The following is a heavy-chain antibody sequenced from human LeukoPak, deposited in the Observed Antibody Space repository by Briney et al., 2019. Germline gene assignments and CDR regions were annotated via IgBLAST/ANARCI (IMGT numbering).Heavy chain of an antibody. CDR1: RFTFISYS. J-gene: IGHJ3*02. Sequence: GGPLRLSCAASRFTFISYSMNWVRQAPGKGLEWVSSISSSSSYIYYADSVKGRFTISRDNAKNSLYLQMNSLRAEDTAVYYCARVISMVRDMMGAFDIWGQGTMVTVSS. D-gene: IGHD3-10*01. V-gene: IGHV3-21*01. CDR2: ISSSSSYI. CDR3: ARVISMVRDMMGAFDI.